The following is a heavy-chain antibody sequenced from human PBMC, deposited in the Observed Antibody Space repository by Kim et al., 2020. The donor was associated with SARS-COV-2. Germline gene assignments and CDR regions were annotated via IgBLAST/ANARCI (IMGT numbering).Heavy chain of an antibody. V-gene: IGHV5-51*01. D-gene: IGHD1-26*01. CDR1: GYSFTSYW. CDR2: IYPGDSDT. CDR3: ARLRWELLSVGAFDI. Sequence: GESLKISCKGSGYSFTSYWIGWVRQMPGKGLEWMGIIYPGDSDTRYSPSFQGQVTISADKSISTAYLQWSSLKASDTAMYYCARLRWELLSVGAFDIWGQGTMVTVSS. J-gene: IGHJ3*02.